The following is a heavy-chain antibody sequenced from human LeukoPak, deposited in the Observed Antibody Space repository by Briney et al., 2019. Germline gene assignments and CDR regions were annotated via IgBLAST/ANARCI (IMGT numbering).Heavy chain of an antibody. Sequence: GGSLRLSCAASGFTFSNAWMSWVRQAPGKGLEWVGRIKSKTDGGTTDYAAPVKGRFTISRDDSKNTLYLQMNSLKTEDTAVYYCKTDDYGDYGWFDPWGQGTLVTVSS. D-gene: IGHD4-17*01. J-gene: IGHJ5*02. CDR1: GFTFSNAW. CDR2: IKSKTDGGTT. V-gene: IGHV3-15*01. CDR3: KTDDYGDYGWFDP.